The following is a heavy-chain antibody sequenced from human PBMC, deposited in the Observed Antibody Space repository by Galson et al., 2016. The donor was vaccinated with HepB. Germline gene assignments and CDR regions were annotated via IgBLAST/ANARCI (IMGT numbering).Heavy chain of an antibody. CDR2: IWYDGSNK. V-gene: IGHV3-33*08. J-gene: IGHJ6*02. CDR1: GFTFSSCA. CDR3: ARAYYYGMDV. Sequence: SLRLSCAASGFTFSSCAMSWVRQAPGKGLEWVAVIWYDGSNKYYADAVKGRFTISRDNSKNTLYLQMNSLRAEDTAVYYCARAYYYGMDVWGQGTTVTVSS.